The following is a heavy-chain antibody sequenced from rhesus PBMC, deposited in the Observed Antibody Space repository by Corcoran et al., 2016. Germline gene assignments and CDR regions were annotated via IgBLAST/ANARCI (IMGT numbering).Heavy chain of an antibody. J-gene: IGHJ5-2*02. Sequence: QVQLQESGPGLVKPSETLPLTCAVSGASIRSNYWSWIRPSPGKGLEGIGYFTGATGVTSYSPVFKCRDTISRDTSKNQFSLKMNSVTDADTAVYYCAGYYEASLGVWGRGVLVTVSS. CDR3: AGYYEASLGV. CDR2: FTGATGVT. V-gene: IGHV4-147*01. D-gene: IGHD3-9*01. CDR1: GASIRSNY.